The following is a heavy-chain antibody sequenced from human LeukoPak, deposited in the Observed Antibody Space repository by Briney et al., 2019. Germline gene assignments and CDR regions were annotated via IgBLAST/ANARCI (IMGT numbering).Heavy chain of an antibody. V-gene: IGHV4-34*01. CDR2: FNHSGST. Sequence: PSETLSLTCAVYGGSFSSYYWSWIRQPPGKGLEWIGEFNHSGSTNYNPSLKSRVTISVDTSKNQFSLKLSSVTAADTAAYYCARFPPKIAAAGHRSGYYGMDVWGQGTTVTVSS. D-gene: IGHD6-13*01. CDR3: ARFPPKIAAAGHRSGYYGMDV. CDR1: GGSFSSYY. J-gene: IGHJ6*02.